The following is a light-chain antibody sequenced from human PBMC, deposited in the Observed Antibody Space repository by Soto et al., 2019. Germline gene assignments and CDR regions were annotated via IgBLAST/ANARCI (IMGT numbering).Light chain of an antibody. CDR3: SSYTSSSTLD. J-gene: IGLJ1*01. V-gene: IGLV2-14*01. CDR2: DVS. Sequence: QSVLTQPASVSGSPGQSITISCTGTSSDVGGYNYVSWYQQHPGKAPKLMIYDVSNRPSGVSNRFSGSKSGNTASLTISGLQAEDEADYYCSSYTSSSTLDFGTGTKATVL. CDR1: SSDVGGYNY.